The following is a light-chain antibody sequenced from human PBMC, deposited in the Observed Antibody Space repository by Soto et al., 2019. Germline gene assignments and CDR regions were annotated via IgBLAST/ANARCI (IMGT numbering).Light chain of an antibody. Sequence: EIVMTQSPATLSVSPGERATLSCRASQSVSSNLAWYQQKPGQAPTLLIYGASTRATGIPARFSGSGSGTEFTLTISSLQSEDLAVYYCQQYNNWPYTFGQGTKLEIK. CDR3: QQYNNWPYT. V-gene: IGKV3-15*01. CDR2: GAS. CDR1: QSVSSN. J-gene: IGKJ2*01.